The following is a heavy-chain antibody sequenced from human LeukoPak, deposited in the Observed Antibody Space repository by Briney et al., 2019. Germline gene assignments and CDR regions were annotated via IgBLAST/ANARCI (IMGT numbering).Heavy chain of an antibody. J-gene: IGHJ4*02. CDR2: IIPILGIA. CDR3: ARLPDIVVVPAALGS. Sequence: ASVKVSCKASGYTFTSYYMHWVRQAPGQRLEWMGRIIPILGIANYAQKFQGRVTITADKSTSTDYMELSSLRSEDTAVYYCARLPDIVVVPAALGSWGQGTLVTVSS. V-gene: IGHV1-69*02. CDR1: GYTFTSYY. D-gene: IGHD2-2*01.